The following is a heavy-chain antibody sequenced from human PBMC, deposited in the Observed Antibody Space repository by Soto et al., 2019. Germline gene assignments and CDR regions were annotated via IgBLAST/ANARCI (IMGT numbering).Heavy chain of an antibody. J-gene: IGHJ4*02. Sequence: GGSLRLSCAASGFTFSSYVMSWVRQVPGKGLEWVSGISVSGGSTYYADSVKGRFTLSRDNSKNTLYLQMTSLRAEDTASYYCAKSLDSSSRSGFDYWGQGTLVTVSS. D-gene: IGHD6-6*01. CDR2: ISVSGGST. CDR3: AKSLDSSSRSGFDY. CDR1: GFTFSSYV. V-gene: IGHV3-23*01.